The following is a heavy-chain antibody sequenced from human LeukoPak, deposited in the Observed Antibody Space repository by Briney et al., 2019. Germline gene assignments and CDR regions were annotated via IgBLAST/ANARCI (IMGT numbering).Heavy chain of an antibody. CDR1: GFTFSSYA. Sequence: GGSLRLSCAASGFTFSSYAMCWVRQAPGKGLEWVSAISGDGGDTYYADSVKGRFTISRDNAKNTLYLQVNSLRAEDTAVYYCSRGEDCSSTSCSYYYYGMDVWGQGTTVTVS. V-gene: IGHV3-23*01. CDR3: SRGEDCSSTSCSYYYYGMDV. CDR2: ISGDGGDT. J-gene: IGHJ6*02. D-gene: IGHD2-2*01.